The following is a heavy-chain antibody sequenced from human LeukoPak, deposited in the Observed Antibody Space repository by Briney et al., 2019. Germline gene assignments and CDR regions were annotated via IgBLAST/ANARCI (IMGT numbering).Heavy chain of an antibody. Sequence: ASVKVSCKASGYIFTSYGISWVRQAPGQGLEWMGWISAYNGNTNYVQKFQGGVTMTEDTSTDTAYMELSSLRSEDTAVYYCATGTMIVVIITTWDAFDIWGQGTMVTVSS. D-gene: IGHD3-22*01. V-gene: IGHV1-18*01. CDR2: ISAYNGNT. CDR1: GYIFTSYG. CDR3: ATGTMIVVIITTWDAFDI. J-gene: IGHJ3*02.